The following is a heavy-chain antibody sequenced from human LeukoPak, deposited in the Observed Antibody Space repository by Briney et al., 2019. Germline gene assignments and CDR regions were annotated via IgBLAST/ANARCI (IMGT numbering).Heavy chain of an antibody. CDR2: IIPIFGTA. V-gene: IGHV1-69*01. CDR1: GGTFSSYA. D-gene: IGHD4-11*01. Sequence: ASVKVSCKASGGTFSSYAISWVRQAPGQGLEWMGGIIPIFGTANYAQKFQGRVTITADESTSTAYMELSSLRSEDTAVYYCARDFGMSTVTTLFVDYYYMDVWGKGTTVTVSS. CDR3: ARDFGMSTVTTLFVDYYYMDV. J-gene: IGHJ6*03.